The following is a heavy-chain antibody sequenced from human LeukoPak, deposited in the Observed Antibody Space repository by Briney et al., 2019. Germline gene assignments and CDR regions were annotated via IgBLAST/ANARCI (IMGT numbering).Heavy chain of an antibody. CDR1: GYSISSGYY. CDR3: ARSPYLEEVEFDH. J-gene: IGHJ4*02. CDR2: IYHSGST. Sequence: SETLSLTCTVSGYSISSGYYWGWIRQPPGKGLEWIGSIYHSGSTYYNPSLKSRVTISVDTSKNRFSLKLSSVTAADTAVYYCARSPYLEEVEFDHWGQGTLVTVSS. D-gene: IGHD3-3*01. V-gene: IGHV4-38-2*02.